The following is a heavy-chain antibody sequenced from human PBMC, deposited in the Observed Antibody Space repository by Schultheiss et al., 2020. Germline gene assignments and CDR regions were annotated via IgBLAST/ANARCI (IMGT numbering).Heavy chain of an antibody. D-gene: IGHD6-13*01. V-gene: IGHV6-1*01. Sequence: TLSLTCTISGDSVSSNSAAWNWIRQSPSRGLEWLGRTYYRSKWYNDYAVSVKSRITINPDTSKNQFSLQLNSVTPEDTAVYYCARLSRIAAAGRAVLYGMDVWGQGTTVTVSS. CDR1: GDSVSSNSAA. J-gene: IGHJ6*02. CDR2: TYYRSKWYN. CDR3: ARLSRIAAAGRAVLYGMDV.